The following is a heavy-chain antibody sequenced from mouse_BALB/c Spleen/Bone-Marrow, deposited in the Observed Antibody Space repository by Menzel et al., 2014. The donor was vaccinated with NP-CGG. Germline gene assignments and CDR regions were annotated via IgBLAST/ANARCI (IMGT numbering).Heavy chain of an antibody. CDR3: TRGITTVVATRAMDY. D-gene: IGHD1-1*01. Sequence: SGTVLARPGASVKMSCKASGYTFTSYWMHWVKQRPGQGLEWIGAIYPGNSDTSHNQKFKGKAKLTAVTSTSTAYMDLSSLTNEDSAVYYCTRGITTVVATRAMDYWGQGTSVTVSS. J-gene: IGHJ4*01. CDR2: IYPGNSDT. CDR1: GYTFTSYW. V-gene: IGHV1-5*01.